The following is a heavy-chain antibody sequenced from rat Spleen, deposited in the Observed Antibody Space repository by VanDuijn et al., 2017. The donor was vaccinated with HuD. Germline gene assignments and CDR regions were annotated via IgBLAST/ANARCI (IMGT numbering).Heavy chain of an antibody. D-gene: IGHD4-3*01. J-gene: IGHJ2*01. CDR1: GFTFSNYG. Sequence: EVQLVESGGGLVQPGRSLKLSCAASGFTFSNYGMAWVRQAPTKGLEWVASISYDGHNTYYRDSVKGRFTISRDDAKSTLFLQMNSLRSDDTATYYCARGVADYWGQGVMVTVSS. CDR3: ARGVADY. CDR2: ISYDGHNT. V-gene: IGHV5-29*01.